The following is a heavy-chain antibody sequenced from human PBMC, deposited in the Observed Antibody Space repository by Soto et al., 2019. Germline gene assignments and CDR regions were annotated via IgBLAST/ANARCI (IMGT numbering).Heavy chain of an antibody. J-gene: IGHJ5*02. Sequence: SETLSLTCTVSGGSISSYYWSWIRQPPGKGLEWIGYIYYSGSTNYNPSLKSRVTISVDTSKNQFSLKLSSVTAAVTAVYYCARHPRSGSYSSWGQGTLVTVSS. CDR2: IYYSGST. V-gene: IGHV4-59*08. CDR1: GGSISSYY. CDR3: ARHPRSGSYSS. D-gene: IGHD1-26*01.